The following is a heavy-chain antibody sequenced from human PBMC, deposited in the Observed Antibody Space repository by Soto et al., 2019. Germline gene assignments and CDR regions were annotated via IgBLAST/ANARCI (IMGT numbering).Heavy chain of an antibody. D-gene: IGHD3-3*01. CDR3: ARAYYDFWSGYPSAVDY. CDR1: GGSFSGYY. J-gene: IGHJ4*02. Sequence: SETLSLTCAVYGGSFSGYYWSWIRQPPGKGLEWIGEINHSGNTNYNPSLKSRVTISVDTSKNPFSLKLSSVTAADTAVYYCARAYYDFWSGYPSAVDYWGQGTLVTVSS. V-gene: IGHV4-34*01. CDR2: INHSGNT.